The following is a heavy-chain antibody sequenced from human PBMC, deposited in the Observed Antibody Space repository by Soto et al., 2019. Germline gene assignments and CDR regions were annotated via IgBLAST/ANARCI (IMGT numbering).Heavy chain of an antibody. CDR3: ARTCSGGTCSFDY. V-gene: IGHV3-66*01. CDR2: IYSGGST. CDR1: GFTFSSYG. J-gene: IGHJ4*02. D-gene: IGHD2-15*01. Sequence: GGSLRLSCAASGFTFSSYGMHWVRLAPGKGLEWVSVIYSGGSTYYADSVKGRFTISRDNSENTLYLQMNSLRAEDTAVYYCARTCSGGTCSFDYWGQGTLVTVSS.